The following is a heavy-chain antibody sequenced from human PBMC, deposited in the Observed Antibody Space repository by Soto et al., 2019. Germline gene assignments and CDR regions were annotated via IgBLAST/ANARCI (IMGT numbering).Heavy chain of an antibody. J-gene: IGHJ4*02. CDR2: ISAYNGNT. Sequence: QVQLVQSGAEVKKPGASVKVSCKASGYTFTSYGISWMRQAPGQGLEWMGWISAYNGNTNYAQKLQGRVTMTTDTSTSTDTTERRSLRADDTAVYYCARDPPPPDDRGQGTLVTVAS. CDR1: GYTFTSYG. V-gene: IGHV1-18*01. CDR3: ARDPPPPDD.